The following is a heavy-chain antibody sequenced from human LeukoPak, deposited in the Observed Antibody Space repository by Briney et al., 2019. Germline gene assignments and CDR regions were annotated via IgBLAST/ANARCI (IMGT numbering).Heavy chain of an antibody. V-gene: IGHV3-74*01. Sequence: GGSLRPSCAASGFTFSSYWMHWVRQAPGKGLVWVSHINGDGSSTNYADSVRGRFTISRDNAKNTLYLQMNSLRAEDTAVYYCARRSSYYYFDYWGQGTLVTVSS. CDR2: INGDGSST. CDR3: ARRSSYYYFDY. D-gene: IGHD6-13*01. J-gene: IGHJ4*02. CDR1: GFTFSSYW.